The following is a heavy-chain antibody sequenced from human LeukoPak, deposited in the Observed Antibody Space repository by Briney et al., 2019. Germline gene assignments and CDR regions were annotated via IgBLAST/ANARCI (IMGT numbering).Heavy chain of an antibody. CDR3: AKNLYCGGGSCYPSALGMDV. CDR2: MKRDGSEI. CDR1: GFTFSTYW. V-gene: IGHV3-7*03. D-gene: IGHD2-15*01. Sequence: PGGSLRLSCSASGFTFSTYWMSWVRQAPGKGLEWVANMKRDGSEIYYVDSVKGRFTISRDNSKNTLFLQMNSLRAEDTAVYYCAKNLYCGGGSCYPSALGMDVWGQGTTVTVSS. J-gene: IGHJ6*02.